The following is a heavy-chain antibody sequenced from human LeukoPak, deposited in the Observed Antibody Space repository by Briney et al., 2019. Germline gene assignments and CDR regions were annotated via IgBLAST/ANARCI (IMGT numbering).Heavy chain of an antibody. V-gene: IGHV3-48*04. J-gene: IGHJ4*02. CDR3: ARVREQWHGTALDY. D-gene: IGHD6-19*01. Sequence: GGSLRPPCAASGFTFSSYSMNWVRQAPGKGLEWVSYISSSSSTIYYADSVKGRFTISRDNAKNSLYLQMNSLRAEDTAVYYCARVREQWHGTALDYWGQGTLVTVSS. CDR1: GFTFSSYS. CDR2: ISSSSSTI.